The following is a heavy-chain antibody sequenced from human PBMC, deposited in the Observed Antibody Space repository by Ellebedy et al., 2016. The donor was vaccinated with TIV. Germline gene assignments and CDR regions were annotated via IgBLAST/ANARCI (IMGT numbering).Heavy chain of an antibody. CDR1: GFTFSSYT. Sequence: PGGSLRLSCAASGFTFSSYTMIWVRQAPHKGLEWVSGISGSGRSTYYADSVKGRFAISRDSSTTTLDLQMNRLTVEDTALYYCAKVVRGTYSSSFYYYGVDVWGQGTMVTVSS. D-gene: IGHD6-13*01. J-gene: IGHJ6*02. CDR3: AKVVRGTYSSSFYYYGVDV. CDR2: ISGSGRST. V-gene: IGHV3-23*01.